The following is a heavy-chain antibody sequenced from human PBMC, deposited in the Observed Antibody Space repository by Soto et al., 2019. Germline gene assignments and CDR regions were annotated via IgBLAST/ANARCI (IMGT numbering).Heavy chain of an antibody. J-gene: IGHJ6*02. Sequence: GSLRLSCAASGFTFSNYWMTWVRQAPGKGLEWLANINQGGREKYYVDSVKGRFTISRDDAKSSLYLQMHSLRAEDTAVYYCTRGAGMTPPYYYYVSGFWGQGTTVTVSS. D-gene: IGHD6-19*01. CDR2: INQGGREK. CDR1: GFTFSNYW. V-gene: IGHV3-7*04. CDR3: TRGAGMTPPYYYYVSGF.